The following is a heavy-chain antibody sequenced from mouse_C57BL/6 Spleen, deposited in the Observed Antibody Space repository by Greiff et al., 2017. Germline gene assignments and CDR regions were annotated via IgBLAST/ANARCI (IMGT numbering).Heavy chain of an antibody. CDR2: ISSGGDYI. Sequence: EVKLMESGEGLVKPGGSLKLSCAASGFTFSSYAMSWVRQTPEKRLEWVAYISSGGDYIYYADTVKGRFTISRDNARNTLYLQMSSLKAEDTAMYYCTRDFYADAMDYWGQGTSVTVSS. J-gene: IGHJ4*01. V-gene: IGHV5-9-1*02. D-gene: IGHD1-1*02. CDR3: TRDFYADAMDY. CDR1: GFTFSSYA.